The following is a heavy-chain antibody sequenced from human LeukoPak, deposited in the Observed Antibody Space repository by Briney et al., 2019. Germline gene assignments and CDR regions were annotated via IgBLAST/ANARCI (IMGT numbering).Heavy chain of an antibody. J-gene: IGHJ4*02. CDR3: ARAFTVSSLYYFDY. CDR1: GFSFSRYS. CDR2: ITSNSVSI. V-gene: IGHV3-21*01. D-gene: IGHD3-10*02. Sequence: PGGSLRLSCAASGFSFSRYSMNWVRQAPGKGLEWVSSITSNSVSIYYADSVKGRFTISRDNAKNSLYLQMNRLRAEDTAVYYCARAFTVSSLYYFDYWGQGTLVTVSS.